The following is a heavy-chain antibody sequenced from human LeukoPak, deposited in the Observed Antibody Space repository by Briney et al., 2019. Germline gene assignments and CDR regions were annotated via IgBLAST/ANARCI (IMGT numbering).Heavy chain of an antibody. D-gene: IGHD2-8*01. Sequence: SVKVSCKASGGTFSSYAISWVRQAPGQGLEWMGRIIPILGIANYAQKFQGRVTITADKSTSTAYMELSSLRSEDTAVYYCARILYSSAFDIWGQGTMVTVSS. V-gene: IGHV1-69*04. CDR3: ARILYSSAFDI. CDR2: IIPILGIA. J-gene: IGHJ3*02. CDR1: GGTFSSYA.